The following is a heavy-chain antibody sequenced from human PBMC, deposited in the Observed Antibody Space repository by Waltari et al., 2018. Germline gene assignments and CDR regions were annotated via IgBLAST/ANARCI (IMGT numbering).Heavy chain of an antibody. D-gene: IGHD4-17*01. CDR1: GFTFSSYG. J-gene: IGHJ3*02. Sequence: QVQLVESGGGVVQPGGSLRLSCAASGFTFSSYGMHWVRQAPGKGLEWVAFIRYDGSNKYYADSVKGRFTISRDNSKNTLYLQMNSLRAEDTAVYYCAKDTTYGDYFPDAFDIWGQGTMVTVSS. CDR3: AKDTTYGDYFPDAFDI. V-gene: IGHV3-30*02. CDR2: IRYDGSNK.